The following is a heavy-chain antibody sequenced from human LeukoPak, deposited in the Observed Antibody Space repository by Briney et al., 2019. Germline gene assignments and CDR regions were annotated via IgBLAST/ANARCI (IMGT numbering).Heavy chain of an antibody. V-gene: IGHV1-69*04. CDR3: ARGEYGYYYFDY. J-gene: IGHJ4*02. D-gene: IGHD3-10*01. CDR1: GGTFSSYA. Sequence: SVKVSCKASGGTFSSYAISWVRQAPEQGLEWMGRIIPILGIANYAQKFQGRVTITADKSTSTAYMELSSLRSEDTAVYYCARGEYGYYYFDYWGQGTLVTVSS. CDR2: IIPILGIA.